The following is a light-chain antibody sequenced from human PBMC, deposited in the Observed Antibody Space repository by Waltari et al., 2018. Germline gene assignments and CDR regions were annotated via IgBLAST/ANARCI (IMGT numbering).Light chain of an antibody. CDR3: QQYGSSLPMYS. CDR2: GAS. J-gene: IGKJ2*03. V-gene: IGKV3-20*01. CDR1: QRVTY. Sequence: EIVLTQSPGTLSLSPGDRATLSCRASQRVTYLAWYQQKPGQAPRLLIYGASNRATCIPDRFSGSGSGTDFTLTISRLEPEDFAVYYCQQYGSSLPMYSFGQGTKLEIK.